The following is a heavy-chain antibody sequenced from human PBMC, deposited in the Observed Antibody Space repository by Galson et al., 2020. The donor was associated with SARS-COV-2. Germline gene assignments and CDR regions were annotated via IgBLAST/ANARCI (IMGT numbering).Heavy chain of an antibody. CDR3: ARESTHRYFDWFYYYYGMDV. D-gene: IGHD3-9*01. CDR2: ISYDGSNK. V-gene: IGHV3-30*04. Sequence: GGSLRLSCAASGFTFSSYAMHWVRQAPGKGLEWVAVISYDGSNKYYADSVKGRFTIPRDNSKNTLLLQMNSRRAEDTAVYYCARESTHRYFDWFYYYYGMDVWGQGTTVTVSS. J-gene: IGHJ6*02. CDR1: GFTFSSYA.